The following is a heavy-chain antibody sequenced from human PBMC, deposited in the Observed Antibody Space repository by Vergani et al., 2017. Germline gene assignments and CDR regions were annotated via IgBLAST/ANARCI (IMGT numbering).Heavy chain of an antibody. D-gene: IGHD6-13*01. Sequence: EVQLVESGGGLVQPGGSLPLSSPPSPFPFSLSPLHWLPPSPAYGLLWLSSINSRINYIYYADSVKGRFTISRDNAKNSLYLQMNSLRAEDTAVYYCARVAERIAAAGTSRGWFDPWGQGTLVTVSS. CDR2: INSRINYI. CDR1: PFPFSLSP. CDR3: ARVAERIAAAGTSRGWFDP. V-gene: IGHV3-21*01. J-gene: IGHJ5*02.